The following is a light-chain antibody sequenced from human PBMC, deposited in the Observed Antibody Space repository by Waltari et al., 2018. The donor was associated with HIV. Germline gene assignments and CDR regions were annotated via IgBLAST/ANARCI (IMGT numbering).Light chain of an antibody. V-gene: IGKV1-9*01. Sequence: HFTQSPAFLSSAVGDRVTITCRARHGTPTSFAWHQQIPGKPRKFLVYSASPVSSGVPSRFSCSVSGPDFTLIITNIQPEDSDTYYCQHLSGHPPMLVFGGETKV. CDR1: HGTPTS. J-gene: IGKJ4*01. CDR3: QHLSGHPPMLV. CDR2: SAS.